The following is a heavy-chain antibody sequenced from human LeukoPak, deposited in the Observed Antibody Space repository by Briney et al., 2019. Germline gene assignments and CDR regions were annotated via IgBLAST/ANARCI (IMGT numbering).Heavy chain of an antibody. CDR2: IYYSGST. V-gene: IGHV4-59*01. D-gene: IGHD2-8*02. CDR1: GGSISSYY. J-gene: IGHJ4*02. CDR3: ARGYWFYFDY. Sequence: SETLSLTCTVSGGSISSYYWSWIRQPPGKGLEWIGYIYYSGSTNYNPSLKSRVTISVDTSKNQFSLKLSSVTAADTAVYYCARGYWFYFDYWGQGTLVTVSS.